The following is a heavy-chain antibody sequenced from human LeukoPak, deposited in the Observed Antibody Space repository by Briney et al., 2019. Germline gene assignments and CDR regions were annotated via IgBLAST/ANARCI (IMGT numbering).Heavy chain of an antibody. CDR2: MRNDGSQI. D-gene: IGHD3-22*01. Sequence: PGGSLRLSCAASGFTFSSYGMHWVRQAPGKGLEWVASMRNDGSQIYHADSVKGRFTISRDNSKNTLYLQMNSLRAEDTAVYYCAKDGKGRITMIGPLDYWGQGTLVTVSS. V-gene: IGHV3-30*02. CDR3: AKDGKGRITMIGPLDY. J-gene: IGHJ4*02. CDR1: GFTFSSYG.